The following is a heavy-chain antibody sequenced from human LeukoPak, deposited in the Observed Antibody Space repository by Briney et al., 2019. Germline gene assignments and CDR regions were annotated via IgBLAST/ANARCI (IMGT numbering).Heavy chain of an antibody. J-gene: IGHJ4*02. CDR1: GVTVSSNH. CDR3: VSDAS. CDR2: IYSGGGT. Sequence: GGSLRLSCAVSGVTVSSNHMSWVRQAPGKGLEWVSAIYSGGGTYYADSVKGRFTLPRDISKNTLYLQMNSLRAEDTAVYYCVSDASWGQGTLVTVSS. V-gene: IGHV3-66*01.